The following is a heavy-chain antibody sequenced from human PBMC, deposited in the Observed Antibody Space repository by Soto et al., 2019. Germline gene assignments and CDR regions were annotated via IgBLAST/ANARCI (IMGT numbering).Heavy chain of an antibody. D-gene: IGHD2-8*01. CDR2: INHSGST. Sequence: SETMSLTCAVYGGSFSGYYWSWIRQPPGKGLEWIGEINHSGSTNYNPSLKSRVTISVDTSKNQFSLKLSSVTAADTAVYYCARSLGSRTNWFDPWGQGTLVTVSS. CDR3: ARSLGSRTNWFDP. V-gene: IGHV4-34*01. J-gene: IGHJ5*02. CDR1: GGSFSGYY.